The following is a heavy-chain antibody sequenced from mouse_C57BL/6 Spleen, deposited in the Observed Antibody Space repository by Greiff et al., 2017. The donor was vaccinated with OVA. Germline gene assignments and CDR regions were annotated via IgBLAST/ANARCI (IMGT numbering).Heavy chain of an antibody. CDR2: INPDSSTI. V-gene: IGHV4-1*01. CDR1: GIDFSRYW. CDR3: ARPENDEGYAMDY. Sequence: EVQLQQSGGGLVQPGGSLKLSCAASGIDFSRYWMSWVRRAPGKGLEWIGEINPDSSTINYAPSLKDKFIISRDNAKNTLYLQMSKVRSEDTALYYCARPENDEGYAMDYWGQGTSVTVSS. D-gene: IGHD2-12*01. J-gene: IGHJ4*01.